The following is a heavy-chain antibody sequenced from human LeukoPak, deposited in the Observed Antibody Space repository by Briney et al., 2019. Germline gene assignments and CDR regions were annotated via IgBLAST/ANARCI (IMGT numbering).Heavy chain of an antibody. CDR3: ARDFRLPGYSSSWYGILDY. J-gene: IGHJ4*02. CDR1: GFTFTSHW. CDR2: INEDGREK. V-gene: IGHV3-7*03. Sequence: GGSLRLSCEASGFTFTSHWMSWVRQVPGKGLEWVAKINEDGREKYYVDSVKGRFTISRDNAKNSLYLQMNSLRAEDTAVYYCARDFRLPGYSSSWYGILDYWGQGTLVTVSS. D-gene: IGHD6-13*01.